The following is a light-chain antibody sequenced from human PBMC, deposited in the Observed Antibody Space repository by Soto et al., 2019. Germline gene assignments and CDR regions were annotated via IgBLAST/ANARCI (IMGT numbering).Light chain of an antibody. CDR2: DVS. V-gene: IGLV2-11*01. CDR3: CSAGCGYV. J-gene: IGLJ1*01. CDR1: SSDVGGYNY. Sequence: QSVLSQPRSVSGPPGQPVTISCSGTSSDVGGYNYVSCYQLHPVKAPKLMIYDVSKRPSGVHDSFSGSKSGNTASLTISGLQAEDEATCYWCSAGCGYVCGTGTRVTV.